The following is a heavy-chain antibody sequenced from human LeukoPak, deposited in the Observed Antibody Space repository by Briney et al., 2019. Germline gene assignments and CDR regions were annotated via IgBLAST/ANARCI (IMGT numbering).Heavy chain of an antibody. CDR1: GFTFSSYD. CDR2: IGTAGDT. D-gene: IGHD6-13*01. V-gene: IGHV3-13*01. Sequence: GGSLRLSCAASGFTFSSYDMHWIRQATGKGLEWVSAIGTAGDTYYPGSVKGRFTISRENAKNSLYLQMNSLRAGDTAVYYCARVGYSSSWYDYWGQGTLVTVSS. CDR3: ARVGYSSSWYDY. J-gene: IGHJ4*02.